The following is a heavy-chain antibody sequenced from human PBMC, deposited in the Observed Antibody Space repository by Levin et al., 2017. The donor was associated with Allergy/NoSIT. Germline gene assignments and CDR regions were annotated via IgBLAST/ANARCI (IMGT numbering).Heavy chain of an antibody. J-gene: IGHJ4*02. CDR1: GGSFSGYY. Sequence: SQTLSLTCAVYGGSFSGYYWSWIRQPPGKGLEWIGEINHSGSTNYNPSLKSRVTISVDTSKNQFSLKLSSVTAADTAVYYCARGPVAGQQLVNWGQGTLVTVSS. V-gene: IGHV4-34*01. CDR2: INHSGST. D-gene: IGHD6-13*01. CDR3: ARGPVAGQQLVN.